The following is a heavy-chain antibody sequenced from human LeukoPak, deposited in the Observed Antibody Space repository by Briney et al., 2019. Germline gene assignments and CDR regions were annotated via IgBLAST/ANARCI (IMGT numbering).Heavy chain of an antibody. CDR3: AISLDSSGYDY. D-gene: IGHD3-22*01. Sequence: GGSLRLSCAASGFTLSSNYMSWVRQAPAKGPDWVSVIYSGGSTYYADSVKGRFTISRDNSKNTLYLQMNSLRAEDTAGYYCAISLDSSGYDYWGQGTLVTVSS. J-gene: IGHJ4*02. V-gene: IGHV3-66*02. CDR1: GFTLSSNY. CDR2: IYSGGST.